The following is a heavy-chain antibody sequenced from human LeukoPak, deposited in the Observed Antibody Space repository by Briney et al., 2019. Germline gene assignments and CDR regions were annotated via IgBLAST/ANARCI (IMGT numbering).Heavy chain of an antibody. CDR2: IIPIFGTA. V-gene: IGHV1-69*05. J-gene: IGHJ5*02. D-gene: IGHD6-13*01. Sequence: ASVKVSCKASGGTFSSYAISWVRQAPGQGLEWMGGIIPIFGTANYAQKFQGRVTITTDESTSTAYMELSGLRSEDTAVYYCASNWAAAGTEVRGWFDPWGQGTLVTVSS. CDR3: ASNWAAAGTEVRGWFDP. CDR1: GGTFSSYA.